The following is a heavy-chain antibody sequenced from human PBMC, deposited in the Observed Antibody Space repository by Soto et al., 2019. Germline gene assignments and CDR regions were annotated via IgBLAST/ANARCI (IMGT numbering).Heavy chain of an antibody. J-gene: IGHJ4*02. CDR2: ISGSGGNT. D-gene: IGHD3-9*01. Sequence: GGSLRLSCAASRFTFSNYALAWVRQAPGKGLEWVSTISGSGGNTYYADSVRGRFIISRDNPKNTLFLQMSSLRAEDTAVYYCAKGDDILTGYYVANYWGQGTQVTVSS. CDR1: RFTFSNYA. V-gene: IGHV3-23*01. CDR3: AKGDDILTGYYVANY.